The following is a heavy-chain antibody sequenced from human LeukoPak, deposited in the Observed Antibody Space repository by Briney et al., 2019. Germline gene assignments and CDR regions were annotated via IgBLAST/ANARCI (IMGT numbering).Heavy chain of an antibody. V-gene: IGHV3-30-3*01. CDR3: ARPLQRYYYYGMDV. J-gene: IGHJ6*02. D-gene: IGHD4-11*01. Sequence: GGSLRLSCAASGFTFSSYAMHWVRHAPGKGLEWVAVISYDGSNKYYADSVKGRFTISRDNSKNTLYLQMNSLRAEDTAVYYCARPLQRYYYYGMDVWGQGTTVTVSS. CDR1: GFTFSSYA. CDR2: ISYDGSNK.